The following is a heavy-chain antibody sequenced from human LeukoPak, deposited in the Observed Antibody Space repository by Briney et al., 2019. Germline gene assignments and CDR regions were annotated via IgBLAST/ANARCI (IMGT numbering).Heavy chain of an antibody. CDR1: GFTFINYS. J-gene: IGHJ4*02. V-gene: IGHV3-21*01. CDR2: ISAGSTYI. Sequence: GGSLRLSCAHSGFTFINYSMNWVRQAPGRGLEWVSSISAGSTYIHYADSVKGRFTISRDNARNSLFMQMNSLRAEDTAVYYYVRDGATRLEFDYWGQGILVTVSS. CDR3: VRDGATRLEFDY. D-gene: IGHD4/OR15-4a*01.